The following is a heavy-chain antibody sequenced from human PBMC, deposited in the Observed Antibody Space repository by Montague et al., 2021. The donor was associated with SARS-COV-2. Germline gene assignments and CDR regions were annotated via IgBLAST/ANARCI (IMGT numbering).Heavy chain of an antibody. V-gene: IGHV4-61*02. CDR1: GGSLKIDSSY. CDR2: IFSGGNP. CDR3: ARGGNSFDD. Sequence: TLSLTCTISGGSLKIDSSYWSWVRQPAGKGLEWIGRIFSGGNPDYSPSLKSRVAISLDTSNYRFSLRLTSVTAADTAVYFCARGGNSFDDWGQGILVTVSS. J-gene: IGHJ4*02.